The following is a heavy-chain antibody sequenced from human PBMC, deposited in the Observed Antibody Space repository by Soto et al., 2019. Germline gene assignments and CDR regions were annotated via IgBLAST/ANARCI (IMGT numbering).Heavy chain of an antibody. CDR2: ISWNSGSV. CDR1: GFTFDDYA. D-gene: IGHD3-3*01. J-gene: IGHJ4*02. CDR3: AKDFDFWSGVDY. Sequence: EVQLVESGGGLVQPGTSLRLTCAASGFTFDDYAMHWVRQVPGKGLEWVSGISWNSGSVDYADSVKGRFTISRDNAKRTLYLQVNSLTPGDTGFYYCAKDFDFWSGVDYWGQGTLGTVSS. V-gene: IGHV3-9*01.